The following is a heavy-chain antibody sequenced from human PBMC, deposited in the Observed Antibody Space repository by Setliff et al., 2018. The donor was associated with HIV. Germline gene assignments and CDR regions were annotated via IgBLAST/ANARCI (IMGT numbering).Heavy chain of an antibody. CDR1: RYSFTTYW. V-gene: IGHV5-51*01. CDR2: VHPGDSDT. J-gene: IGHJ4*02. Sequence: GESLTISCKGSRYSFTTYWIAWVRQMPGKGLEWMGIVHPGDSDTRYSPSFQGQVTISADTSISTAYLHWSSLKASDTAVYYCATVDPNYGDYATYWGQGSLVTVSS. CDR3: ATVDPNYGDYATY. D-gene: IGHD4-17*01.